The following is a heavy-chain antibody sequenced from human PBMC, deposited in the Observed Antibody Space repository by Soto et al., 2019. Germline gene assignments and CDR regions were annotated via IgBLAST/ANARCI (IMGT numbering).Heavy chain of an antibody. J-gene: IGHJ4*02. Sequence: GGSLRLSCAASGFTFSSYSMNWVRQAPGKGLEWVSYISSSSSTIYYADSVKGRFTISRDNAKNTLYLQMNSLRAEDTAVYYCARERGKAAAVHFDYWGQGTLVTVSS. CDR1: GFTFSSYS. CDR2: ISSSSSTI. D-gene: IGHD6-13*01. V-gene: IGHV3-48*04. CDR3: ARERGKAAAVHFDY.